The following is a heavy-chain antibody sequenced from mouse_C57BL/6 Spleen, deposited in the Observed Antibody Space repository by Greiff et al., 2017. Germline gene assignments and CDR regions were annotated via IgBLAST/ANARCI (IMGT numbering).Heavy chain of an antibody. Sequence: VQLQQSGAELVKPGASVKISCKASGYAFSSYWMNWVKQRPGKGLEWIGQIYPGDGDTNYNGKFKGKATLTADKSSSTAYMQLSSLTSEDSAVYFCARGDYYGSSPWFAYWSQGTLVTVSA. CDR2: IYPGDGDT. J-gene: IGHJ3*01. V-gene: IGHV1-80*01. D-gene: IGHD1-1*01. CDR3: ARGDYYGSSPWFAY. CDR1: GYAFSSYW.